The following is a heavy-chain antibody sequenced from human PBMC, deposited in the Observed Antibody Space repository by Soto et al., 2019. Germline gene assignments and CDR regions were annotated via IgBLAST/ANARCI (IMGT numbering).Heavy chain of an antibody. J-gene: IGHJ4*02. CDR2: MNPNSGDT. D-gene: IGHD3-22*01. Sequence: QVQLVQSGAEVRKPGASVKVSCKTSGYTFTDYYIQWVRQAPGQGLEWVGWMNPNSGDTNYAQKFRGLVTMTRDTSISTAYMELSRLKYGDTAVYFCATHPGSGYYRLNYWGQGTLVTVSS. CDR3: ATHPGSGYYRLNY. CDR1: GYTFTDYY. V-gene: IGHV1-2*04.